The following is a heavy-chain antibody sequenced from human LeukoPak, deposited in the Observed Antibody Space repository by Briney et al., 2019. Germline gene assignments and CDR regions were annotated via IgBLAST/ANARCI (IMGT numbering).Heavy chain of an antibody. D-gene: IGHD3-3*01. J-gene: IGHJ6*03. V-gene: IGHV3-48*01. CDR1: GFTFSSYA. Sequence: GGSLRLTCAASGFTFSSYAMNWVRQAPGKGLEWVSSISESGGTTDYADSVKGRFTISRDNAKNSLYLQMNSLRAEDTAVYYCAREFRWSGIYYYYYMDVWGKGTTVTVSS. CDR3: AREFRWSGIYYYYYMDV. CDR2: ISESGGTT.